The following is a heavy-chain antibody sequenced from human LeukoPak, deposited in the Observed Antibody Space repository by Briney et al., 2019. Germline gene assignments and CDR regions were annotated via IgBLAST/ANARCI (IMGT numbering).Heavy chain of an antibody. D-gene: IGHD2-15*01. CDR2: IHSSGAT. V-gene: IGHV3-53*01. CDR1: GFTGSNNY. J-gene: IGHJ4*02. Sequence: GGSLRLSCAASGFTGSNNYVSWVRQAPGMGLEWVSAIHSSGATCYADSVQGRFTISRDNSKSTLCLQMNSLRAEDTAVYYCAKQLGYCSDGSCYFPYWGQGTLVTVSS. CDR3: AKQLGYCSDGSCYFPY.